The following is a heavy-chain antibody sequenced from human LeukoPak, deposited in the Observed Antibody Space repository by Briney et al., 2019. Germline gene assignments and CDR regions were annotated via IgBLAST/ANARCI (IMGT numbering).Heavy chain of an antibody. CDR3: ATTGVAMSGFAEGSFDY. V-gene: IGHV1-46*03. Sequence: ASVKVSCKASGYTFTSYYMHWVRQAPGQGLEWMGIINPSGGSTSYAQKFQGRVTMTRDTSTSTVYMELSSLRSEDTAVYYCATTGVAMSGFAEGSFDYWGQGTLVTVSS. D-gene: IGHD5-12*01. CDR2: INPSGGST. CDR1: GYTFTSYY. J-gene: IGHJ4*02.